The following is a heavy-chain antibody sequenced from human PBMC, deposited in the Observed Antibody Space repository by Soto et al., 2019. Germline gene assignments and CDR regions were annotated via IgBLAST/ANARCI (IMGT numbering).Heavy chain of an antibody. CDR3: ARGRFDP. Sequence: KTSETLSLTCAIYGGSFSGNYWSWIRQPPGRGLEWIGEINHSGGTNYNPSLKSRVTISVDTSKNQFSLKLSSVTAADTAVYYCARGRFDPWGQRTLVTVSS. V-gene: IGHV4-34*01. CDR2: INHSGGT. J-gene: IGHJ5*02. CDR1: GGSFSGNY.